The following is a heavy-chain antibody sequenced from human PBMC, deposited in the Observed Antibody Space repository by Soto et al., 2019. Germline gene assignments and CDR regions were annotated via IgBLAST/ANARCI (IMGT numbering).Heavy chain of an antibody. Sequence: QVQLQESGPGLVKPSETLSLTCTVSGGSVSSGSYYWSWIRQPPGKGLEWIGYIYYSGRTNYNPSLKSRVTISVDTSTNQFSLKLSSVTAADTAVYYCARDHGDYVLNWFDPWGQGTLVTVSS. CDR3: ARDHGDYVLNWFDP. CDR1: GGSVSSGSYY. CDR2: IYYSGRT. V-gene: IGHV4-61*01. D-gene: IGHD4-17*01. J-gene: IGHJ5*02.